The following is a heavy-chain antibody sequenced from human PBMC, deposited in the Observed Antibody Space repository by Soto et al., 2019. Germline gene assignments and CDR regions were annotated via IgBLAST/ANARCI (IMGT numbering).Heavy chain of an antibody. CDR2: MSYSGIT. V-gene: IGHV4-61*01. Sequence: SETRSLTCTVSGGSVSSDSYYWSWIRQPPGKGLEWIAFMSYSGITNYNPSLKSRVTISIDKSQNQFSLKLNSVTAADTALYFCARVVVLIPATLGGRFDTWGQGTLVTVS. CDR1: GGSVSSDSYY. J-gene: IGHJ5*02. CDR3: ARVVVLIPATLGGRFDT. D-gene: IGHD2-2*01.